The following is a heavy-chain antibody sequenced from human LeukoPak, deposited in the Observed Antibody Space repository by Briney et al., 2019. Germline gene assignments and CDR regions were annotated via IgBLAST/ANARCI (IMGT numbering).Heavy chain of an antibody. CDR1: GGSISRYY. J-gene: IGHJ4*02. D-gene: IGHD6-13*01. CDR3: ARAYTTSWYNYFDY. V-gene: IGHV4-59*01. Sequence: SETLSLTCTVSGGSISRYYWSWIRQPPGKGLEWIGYIYDSGSTNYNPSLKSRVTISVDTSKNQFSLKVSSVTAADTAVYYCARAYTTSWYNYFDYWGQGTLVTVSS. CDR2: IYDSGST.